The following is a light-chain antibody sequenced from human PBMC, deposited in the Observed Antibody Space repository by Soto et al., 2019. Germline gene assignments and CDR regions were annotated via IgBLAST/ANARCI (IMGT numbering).Light chain of an antibody. CDR3: CSYAGSSTRYV. Sequence: QSVLTQPSSVSGSPGQSITISCTGNSSDVGSYNLVSWYQQHSGNAPKLMIYEVSKRPSGVSNRFSGSKSGNTASLTISGLQAEDEADYYCCSYAGSSTRYVFGTGTKVTVL. J-gene: IGLJ1*01. V-gene: IGLV2-23*02. CDR2: EVS. CDR1: SSDVGSYNL.